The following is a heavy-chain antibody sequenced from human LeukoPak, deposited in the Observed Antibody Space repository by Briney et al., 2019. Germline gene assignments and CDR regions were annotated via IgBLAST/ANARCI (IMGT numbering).Heavy chain of an antibody. CDR3: AKQYDSSGYTYFDY. CDR1: GFTFDDYA. J-gene: IGHJ4*02. CDR2: ISWNSGSI. D-gene: IGHD3-22*01. V-gene: IGHV3-9*03. Sequence: GGSLRLSCAASGFTFDDYAMHWVRQAPGKGLEWVSGISWNSGSIGYADSVKGRFTISRDNAKNSLYLQMNSLRAEDMALYYCAKQYDSSGYTYFDYWGQGTLVTVSS.